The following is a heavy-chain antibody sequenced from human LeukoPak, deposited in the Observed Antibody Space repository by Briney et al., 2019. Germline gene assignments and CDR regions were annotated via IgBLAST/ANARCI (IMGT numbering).Heavy chain of an antibody. Sequence: ASVKVSCKASGYTFTGYYMHWVRQAPGQGLEWMGWINPNSGGTNYAQKFQGRVTMTRDTSIGTAYMELSRLRSDDTAVYYCARDSSGYDFWSGYYNYYYGMDVWGQGTTVTVSS. CDR2: INPNSGGT. CDR3: ARDSSGYDFWSGYYNYYYGMDV. D-gene: IGHD3-3*01. CDR1: GYTFTGYY. J-gene: IGHJ6*02. V-gene: IGHV1-2*02.